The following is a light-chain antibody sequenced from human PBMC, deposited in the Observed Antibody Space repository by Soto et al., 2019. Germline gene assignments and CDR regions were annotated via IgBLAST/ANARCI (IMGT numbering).Light chain of an antibody. J-gene: IGLJ1*01. V-gene: IGLV2-14*01. CDR1: SSDVGGYNY. CDR2: DVS. Sequence: QSVLTQPASVSGSPGQSITISCTGTSSDVGGYNYVSWYQQYPGKAPKLMISDVSNRPSGVSIRFSGSKSGNTASLTISGLQAEDEADYCCSSYTSISTHVFGTGTKVTVL. CDR3: SSYTSISTHV.